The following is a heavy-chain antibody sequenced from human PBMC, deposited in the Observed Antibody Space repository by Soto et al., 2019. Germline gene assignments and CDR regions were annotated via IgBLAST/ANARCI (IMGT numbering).Heavy chain of an antibody. V-gene: IGHV3-9*01. CDR3: AKGTLEWLLRGLDP. CDR2: ISWNSGSI. J-gene: IGHJ5*02. CDR1: GFTFDDYA. D-gene: IGHD3-3*01. Sequence: GGSLRLSCAASGFTFDDYAMHWVRQAPGKGLEWVSGISWNSGSIGYADSVKGRFTISRDNAKNSLYLQMNSLRAEDTALYYCAKGTLEWLLRGLDPWGQGTLVTVSS.